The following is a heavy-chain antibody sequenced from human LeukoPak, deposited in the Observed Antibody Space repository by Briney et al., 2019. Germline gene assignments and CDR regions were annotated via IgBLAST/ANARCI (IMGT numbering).Heavy chain of an antibody. J-gene: IGHJ3*02. D-gene: IGHD1-26*01. Sequence: SETLSLTCTVSGVSISSYYWSWIRQPAGKGLEWIGRIYTSGSTNYNPSLKRRATMSVDTSKNQFSVQLSSDTAGHAAVYYSARSKWEEDAFDIWGQGTMVTVSS. CDR1: GVSISSYY. CDR3: ARSKWEEDAFDI. CDR2: IYTSGST. V-gene: IGHV4-4*07.